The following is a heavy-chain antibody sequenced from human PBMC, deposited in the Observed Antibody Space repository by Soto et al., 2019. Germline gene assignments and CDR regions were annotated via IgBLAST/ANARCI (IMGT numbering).Heavy chain of an antibody. CDR2: LSDRGTS. CDR1: GFSVSIY. Sequence: GGSLRLSCAASGFSVSIYMSWVRQAPGKGLEWVSTLSDRGTSHYADSVTGRFSVSRDNSKNTLYLQMNGLRVDDTAIYYCAGDYASGAYDFRGQGTPVTVSS. D-gene: IGHD5-12*01. J-gene: IGHJ4*02. CDR3: AGDYASGAYDF. V-gene: IGHV3-53*01.